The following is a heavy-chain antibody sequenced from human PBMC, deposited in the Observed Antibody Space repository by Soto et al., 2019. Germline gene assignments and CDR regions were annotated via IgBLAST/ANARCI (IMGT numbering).Heavy chain of an antibody. D-gene: IGHD6-13*01. Sequence: GVSLRLSCAASGFTFSSYAMSWVRQAPGKGLEWVSAISGSGGSTYYAASVKGRFTISRDNSKNTLYLQMNSLRAEDTAVYYCAKDQLGNPYYYYGMDVWGQGTTVTVSS. J-gene: IGHJ6*02. CDR3: AKDQLGNPYYYYGMDV. CDR1: GFTFSSYA. V-gene: IGHV3-23*01. CDR2: ISGSGGST.